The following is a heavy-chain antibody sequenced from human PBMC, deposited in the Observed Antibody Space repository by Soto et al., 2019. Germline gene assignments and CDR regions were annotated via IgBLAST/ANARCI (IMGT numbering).Heavy chain of an antibody. V-gene: IGHV5-51*01. Sequence: PGESLKISCKGSGYSFTSYWIGWVRQMPGKGLEWMGIIYPGDSDTRYSPSFQGQVTISADKSISTAYLQWSSLKASDTAMYYCAGQNYDILTGYYNPNYYYYGMDVWGQGTTVTVSS. CDR1: GYSFTSYW. CDR2: IYPGDSDT. CDR3: AGQNYDILTGYYNPNYYYYGMDV. D-gene: IGHD3-9*01. J-gene: IGHJ6*02.